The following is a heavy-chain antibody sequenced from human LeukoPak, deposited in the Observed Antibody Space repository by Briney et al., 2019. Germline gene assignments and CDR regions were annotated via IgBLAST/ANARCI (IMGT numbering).Heavy chain of an antibody. Sequence: PSETLSLTCAVYGGSFSGYYWSWIRQPPGKGLEWIGEINHSGSTNYNPSLKRRVTISVDTSKNQFSLKLSSVTAADTAVYYCARGAVPAARDFYYYYYMDVWGKGTTVTVSS. CDR1: GGSFSGYY. D-gene: IGHD2-2*01. CDR2: INHSGST. J-gene: IGHJ6*03. V-gene: IGHV4-34*01. CDR3: ARGAVPAARDFYYYYYMDV.